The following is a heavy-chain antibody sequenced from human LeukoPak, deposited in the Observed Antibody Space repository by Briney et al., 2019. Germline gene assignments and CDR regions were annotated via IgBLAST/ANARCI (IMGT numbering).Heavy chain of an antibody. CDR1: GGSISSYY. V-gene: IGHV4-59*01. D-gene: IGHD3-3*01. CDR2: IYYSGST. Sequence: PSETLSLTCTASGGSISSYYWSWIRQPPGKGLEWIGYIYYSGSTNYNPSLKSRVTISVDTSKNQFSLKLSSVTAADTAVYYCARARSGDFWSGYYVDCWGQGTLVTVSS. J-gene: IGHJ4*02. CDR3: ARARSGDFWSGYYVDC.